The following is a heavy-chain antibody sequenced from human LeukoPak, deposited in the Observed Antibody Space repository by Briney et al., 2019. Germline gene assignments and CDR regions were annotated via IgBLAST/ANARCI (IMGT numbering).Heavy chain of an antibody. CDR2: INTNTGIP. CDR1: GYTFSSHA. Sequence: ASVKVSCKAFGYTFSSHAMNWVRQAPGQGLELMGWINTNTGIPTYAQGFAGRFVFSLDTSVTTAYLQITSLKAEDTAVYYCARDWRFLEWLVHYYYYGMDVWGQGTTVTVSS. V-gene: IGHV7-4-1*02. CDR3: ARDWRFLEWLVHYYYYGMDV. D-gene: IGHD3-3*01. J-gene: IGHJ6*02.